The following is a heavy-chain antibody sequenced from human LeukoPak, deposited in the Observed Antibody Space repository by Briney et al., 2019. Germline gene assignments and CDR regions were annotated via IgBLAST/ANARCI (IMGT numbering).Heavy chain of an antibody. Sequence: SETPSLTCTFSVDSSNNFYWNWVRQPAGTGLEWIGRIFSRGIPNYNPSLKSRVTMSVDTSKNQFSLKLTAMTAADSAVYYCARGREYGDFFDSWGQGTLVTVSS. CDR3: ARGREYGDFFDS. V-gene: IGHV4-4*07. CDR1: VDSSNNFY. J-gene: IGHJ4*02. D-gene: IGHD4-17*01. CDR2: IFSRGIP.